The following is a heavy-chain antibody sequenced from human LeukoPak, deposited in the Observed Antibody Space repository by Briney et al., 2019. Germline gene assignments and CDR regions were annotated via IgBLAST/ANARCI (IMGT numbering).Heavy chain of an antibody. D-gene: IGHD6-19*01. CDR1: GYTFTSYY. CDR3: ARGSSGWLSNDY. V-gene: IGHV1-46*01. CDR2: INPSGGST. J-gene: IGHJ4*02. Sequence: GASVKVSCKASGYTFTSYYMHWVRQAPGQGLEWMGIINPSGGSTSYAQKFQGRVTMTRDTSTSTAYMELSRLRSDDTAVYYCARGSSGWLSNDYWGQGTLVTVSS.